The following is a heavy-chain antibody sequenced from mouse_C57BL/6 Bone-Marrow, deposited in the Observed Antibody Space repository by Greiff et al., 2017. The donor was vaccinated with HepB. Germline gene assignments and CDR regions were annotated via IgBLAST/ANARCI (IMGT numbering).Heavy chain of an antibody. CDR1: GFNLKDYY. CDR2: IYPEDGDT. CDR3: TLMSYFDY. J-gene: IGHJ2*01. V-gene: IGHV14-1*01. Sequence: VQLKESGAELVRPGASVKLSCTASGFNLKDYYMPWVKQRPEQGLEWIGRIYPEDGDTEYAPKFQGKATMTADKFSNTTYLQLSSLTSEDTTVYYCTLMSYFDYWGQGTTLTVSS.